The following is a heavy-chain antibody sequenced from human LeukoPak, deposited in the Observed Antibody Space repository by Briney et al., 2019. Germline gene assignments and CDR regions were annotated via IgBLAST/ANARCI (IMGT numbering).Heavy chain of an antibody. J-gene: IGHJ4*02. CDR3: AAGYCSGGSCYSGTDY. CDR2: INPNSGGT. V-gene: IGHV1-2*06. Sequence: ASVKVSCKASGYTFTGYYMHWVRQAPGQGLEWMGRINPNSGGTNYAQKFQGRVTMTRDTSISTAYMVLSRLRSDDTAVYYCAAGYCSGGSCYSGTDYWGQGTLVTVSS. D-gene: IGHD2-15*01. CDR1: GYTFTGYY.